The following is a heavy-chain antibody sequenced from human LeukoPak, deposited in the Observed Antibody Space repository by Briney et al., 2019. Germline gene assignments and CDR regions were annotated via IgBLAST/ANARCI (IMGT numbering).Heavy chain of an antibody. D-gene: IGHD3-16*01. V-gene: IGHV4-59*11. CDR1: GGSIGSHY. Sequence: SETLSLTCTVSGGSIGSHYWTWIRQTPGKGLEWIGYVYDIGSTQYNPSLKSRVTISVDTSKNQFSLRLSSVTAADTAVYYCARGGVLKSVDYWGQGTLVAVSS. CDR2: VYDIGST. J-gene: IGHJ4*02. CDR3: ARGGVLKSVDY.